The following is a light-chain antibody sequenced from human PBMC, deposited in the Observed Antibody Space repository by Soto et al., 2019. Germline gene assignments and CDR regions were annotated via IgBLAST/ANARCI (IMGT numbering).Light chain of an antibody. CDR3: QQYGSSWT. J-gene: IGKJ1*01. V-gene: IGKV3-20*01. CDR1: QSVSSN. Sequence: EIFMTQSPATLSLSPGEGASLSCRASQSVSSNLAWYQQKPGPAPRLLIYGASSRATGIPDRFSGSASGTDFTLTISRLEPEDFAVYYCQQYGSSWTFGQGTKVDIK. CDR2: GAS.